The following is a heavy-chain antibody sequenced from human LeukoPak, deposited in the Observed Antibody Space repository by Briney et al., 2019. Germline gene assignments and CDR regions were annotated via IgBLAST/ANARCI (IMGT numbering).Heavy chain of an antibody. Sequence: PGGSLRLSCAASGFTFSSYAMSWVRQAPGKGLEWVSAISGSGGSTYYADSVKGRFTISRDNAKNTLYLQMNSLRAEDTAVYYCARVGGYSSSLFDYWGQGTLVTVSS. CDR1: GFTFSSYA. D-gene: IGHD6-6*01. CDR3: ARVGGYSSSLFDY. J-gene: IGHJ4*02. V-gene: IGHV3-23*01. CDR2: ISGSGGST.